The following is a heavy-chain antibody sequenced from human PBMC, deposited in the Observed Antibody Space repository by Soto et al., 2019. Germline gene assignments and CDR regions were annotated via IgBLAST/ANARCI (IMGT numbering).Heavy chain of an antibody. Sequence: EVQLLESGGGLVQPGGSLRLSCAASGFTFSSYAMSWVRQAPGKGLEWVSAISGSGGSTYYADSVKGRFTISRDNSKNTLYLQMNNPRAEDTAVYYCAKESAARCSGGSCYPRRYFDYWGQGTLVTVSS. D-gene: IGHD2-15*01. CDR3: AKESAARCSGGSCYPRRYFDY. CDR2: ISGSGGST. V-gene: IGHV3-23*01. CDR1: GFTFSSYA. J-gene: IGHJ4*02.